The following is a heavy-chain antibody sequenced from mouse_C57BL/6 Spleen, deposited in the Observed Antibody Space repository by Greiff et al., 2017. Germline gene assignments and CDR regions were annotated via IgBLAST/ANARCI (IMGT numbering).Heavy chain of an antibody. V-gene: IGHV10-1*01. Sequence: EVQLVGSGGGLVQPKGSLKLSCAASGFSFNTYAMNWVRQAPGKGLEWVARIRSKSNNYATYYADSVKDRFTISRDDSESMLYLQMNNLKTEDTAMYYCVRQGITTVVATGAMDYWGQGTAVTVSS. D-gene: IGHD1-1*01. CDR1: GFSFNTYA. CDR3: VRQGITTVVATGAMDY. CDR2: IRSKSNNYAT. J-gene: IGHJ4*01.